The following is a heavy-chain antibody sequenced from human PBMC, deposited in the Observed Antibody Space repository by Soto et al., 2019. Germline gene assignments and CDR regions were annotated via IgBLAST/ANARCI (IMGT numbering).Heavy chain of an antibody. V-gene: IGHV4-59*01. CDR1: GGSISSNY. CDR2: IYYSGST. D-gene: IGHD6-13*01. CDR3: ARYPYSRAGYGMDV. J-gene: IGHJ6*02. Sequence: PSETLSLTCTVSGGSISSNYWSWIRQPPGKGLEWIGYIYYSGSTNYNPSLKSRVTISVDTSKNQFSLKLSSVTAADTAVYYCARYPYSRAGYGMDVWGQGTTVTVSS.